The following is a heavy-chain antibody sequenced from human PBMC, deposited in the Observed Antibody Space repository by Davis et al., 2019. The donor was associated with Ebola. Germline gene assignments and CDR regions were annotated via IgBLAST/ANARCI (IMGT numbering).Heavy chain of an antibody. J-gene: IGHJ4*02. V-gene: IGHV4-34*01. CDR3: ARGRGGSYHHYNPTLLIGFDY. D-gene: IGHD1-26*01. Sequence: PSEILSLTCAVYGGSFSGYYWSWIRQPPGKGLEWIGEINHSGSTNYNPSLKSRVTISVDTSKNQFSLKLSFVTAADTAVYYCARGRGGSYHHYNPTLLIGFDYWGQGTLVTVSS. CDR2: INHSGST. CDR1: GGSFSGYY.